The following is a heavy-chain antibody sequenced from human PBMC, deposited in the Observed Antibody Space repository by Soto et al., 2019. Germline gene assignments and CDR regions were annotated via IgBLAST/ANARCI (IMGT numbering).Heavy chain of an antibody. CDR2: ISGSGGST. CDR3: VLYYEIAAAALDY. J-gene: IGHJ4*02. CDR1: GFTFSSYW. D-gene: IGHD6-13*01. V-gene: IGHV3-23*01. Sequence: PGGSLRLSCAASGFTFSSYWMRWVRQAPGKGLGWVSAISGSGGSTYYADSVKGRFTISRDNSKNTLYLQMNSLRAEDTAVYYCVLYYEIAAAALDYWGQGTLVTVSS.